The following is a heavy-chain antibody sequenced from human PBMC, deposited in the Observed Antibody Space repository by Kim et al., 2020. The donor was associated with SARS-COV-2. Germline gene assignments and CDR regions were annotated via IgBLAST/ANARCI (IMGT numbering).Heavy chain of an antibody. CDR1: GGTFSSYA. V-gene: IGHV1-69*13. J-gene: IGHJ6*02. D-gene: IGHD1-20*01. CDR3: ARDGGRGVTGLYGMDV. Sequence: SVKVSCKASGGTFSSYAISWVRQAPGQGLEWMGGIIPIFGTANYAQKFQGRVTITADESTSTAYMELSSLRSEDTAVYYCARDGGRGVTGLYGMDVWGQGTTVTVS. CDR2: IIPIFGTA.